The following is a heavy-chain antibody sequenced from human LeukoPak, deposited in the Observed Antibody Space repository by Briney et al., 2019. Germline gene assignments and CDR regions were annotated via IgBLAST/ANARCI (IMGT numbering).Heavy chain of an antibody. V-gene: IGHV4-59*01. D-gene: IGHD3-22*01. CDR2: IYYSGGT. J-gene: IGHJ4*02. CDR3: ARVSQLGRYYYYFDY. Sequence: SETLSLTCTVSGGSISSYYWSWVRQPPGKGLEGSGYIYYSGGTNYNPSLTRRGTISVEKSKNKYSRRRRGGAAADTTGYYCARVSQLGRYYYYFDYWGQGTLVTVSS. CDR1: GGSISSYY.